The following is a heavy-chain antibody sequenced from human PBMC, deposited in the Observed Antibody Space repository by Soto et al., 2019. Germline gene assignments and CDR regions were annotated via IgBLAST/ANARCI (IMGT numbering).Heavy chain of an antibody. J-gene: IGHJ5*02. Sequence: ASVKVSCKASGYTFTSYAMHWVRQAPGQRLEWMGWINAGNGNTKYSQKFQGRVTITRDTSASTAYMELSSLRSEDTAVYYCARGLGEQQLVPWTDPPGKGILVTVSS. V-gene: IGHV1-3*01. D-gene: IGHD6-13*01. CDR1: GYTFTSYA. CDR2: INAGNGNT. CDR3: ARGLGEQQLVPWTDP.